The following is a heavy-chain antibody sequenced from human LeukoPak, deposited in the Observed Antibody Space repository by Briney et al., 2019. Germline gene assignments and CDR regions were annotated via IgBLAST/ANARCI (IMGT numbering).Heavy chain of an antibody. D-gene: IGHD6-13*01. Sequence: PSETLSLTCTVSGGSISSYYWSWIRQPAGKGLEWIGCIYTSGSTNYNPSLKSRVTMSVDTSKNQFSLKLSSVTAADTAVYYCARTSSAIAAAGTGWTWFDPWGQGTLVTVSS. V-gene: IGHV4-4*07. CDR3: ARTSSAIAAAGTGWTWFDP. CDR2: IYTSGST. CDR1: GGSISSYY. J-gene: IGHJ5*02.